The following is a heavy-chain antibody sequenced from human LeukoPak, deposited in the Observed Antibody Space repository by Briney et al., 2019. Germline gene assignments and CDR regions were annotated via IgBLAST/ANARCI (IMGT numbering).Heavy chain of an antibody. J-gene: IGHJ4*02. Sequence: SETLSLTCAVYGGSFSGYYWSWIRQPPGKGLEWIGEINHSGSTNYNPSLKSRVTISVDTSKNQFSLKLSSVTAADTAVYYCARAPLYCTNGVCLDYFVYWGQGTLVTVSS. CDR1: GGSFSGYY. D-gene: IGHD2-8*01. CDR3: ARAPLYCTNGVCLDYFVY. V-gene: IGHV4-34*01. CDR2: INHSGST.